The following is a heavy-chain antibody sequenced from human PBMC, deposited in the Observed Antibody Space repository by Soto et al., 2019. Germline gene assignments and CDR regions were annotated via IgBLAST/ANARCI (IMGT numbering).Heavy chain of an antibody. Sequence: QVQLVQSGAEEKKPGASVTVSCKASGYTFTSYAMHWVRQATGQRLEWRGWINAGNGNTKYSQKFQGRVTITRDTAASTAYMALSSLRSEDPAVYSCARSIVVVTALDYWVEGTLVTFSS. CDR1: GYTFTSYA. D-gene: IGHD2-21*02. CDR3: ARSIVVVTALDY. J-gene: IGHJ4*02. CDR2: INAGNGNT. V-gene: IGHV1-3*05.